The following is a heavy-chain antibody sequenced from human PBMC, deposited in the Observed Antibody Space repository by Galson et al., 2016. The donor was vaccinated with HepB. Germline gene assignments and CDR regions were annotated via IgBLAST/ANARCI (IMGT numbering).Heavy chain of an antibody. V-gene: IGHV5-51*01. CDR2: IYPGDSDT. CDR3: ARHVSPCSGGSCPYFDY. D-gene: IGHD2-15*01. CDR1: GYSFTTYW. Sequence: QSGAEVKKPGESLKISCKASGYSFTTYWLGWVRQMPGKGLEWMGIIYPGDSDTRYSPSFQGQVTISADKSISTAYLQWSRLKASDTAMYYCARHVSPCSGGSCPYFDYWGQGTLVTVSS. J-gene: IGHJ4*02.